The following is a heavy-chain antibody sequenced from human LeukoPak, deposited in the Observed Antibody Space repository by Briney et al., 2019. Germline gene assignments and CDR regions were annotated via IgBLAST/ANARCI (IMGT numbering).Heavy chain of an antibody. CDR1: GYTFTIYD. CDR2: ISAYNGNT. D-gene: IGHD3-10*01. J-gene: IGHJ4*02. CDR3: ARESGSGSYLYFDY. Sequence: GASVKVSCKASGYTFTIYDINWVRQATGQGLEWMGWISAYNGNTNYAQKLQGRVTMTTDTSTSTAYMELRSLRSDDTAVYYCARESGSGSYLYFDYWGQGTLVTVSS. V-gene: IGHV1-18*01.